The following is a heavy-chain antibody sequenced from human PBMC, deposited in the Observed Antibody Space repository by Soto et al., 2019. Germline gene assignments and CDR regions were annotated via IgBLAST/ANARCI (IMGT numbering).Heavy chain of an antibody. Sequence: SETLSLTCTVSGGSISSGDYYWSWIRQPPGKGLEWIGYIYYSGSTYYNPSLKSRVTISVDTSKNQFSLKLSSVTAADTAVYYCARDPYYYDSSGYNHYFDYWGQGTLVTVSS. CDR2: IYYSGST. D-gene: IGHD3-22*01. CDR1: GGSISSGDYY. J-gene: IGHJ4*02. V-gene: IGHV4-30-4*01. CDR3: ARDPYYYDSSGYNHYFDY.